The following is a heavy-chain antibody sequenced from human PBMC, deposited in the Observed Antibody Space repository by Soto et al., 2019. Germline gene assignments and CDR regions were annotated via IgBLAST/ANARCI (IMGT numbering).Heavy chain of an antibody. Sequence: SETLSLTCTVSGGSVSSGSYYWSWIRQPPGKGLEWIGYIYYSGSINYNPSLKSRVTISVDTSKNQFSLKLSSVTAADTAVYYCARSIAAAGYDYWGQGTLVTVSS. V-gene: IGHV4-61*01. CDR1: GGSVSSGSYY. CDR2: IYYSGSI. CDR3: ARSIAAAGYDY. J-gene: IGHJ4*02. D-gene: IGHD6-13*01.